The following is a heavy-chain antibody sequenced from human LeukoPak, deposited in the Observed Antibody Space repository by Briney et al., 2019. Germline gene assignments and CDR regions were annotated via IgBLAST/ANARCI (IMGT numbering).Heavy chain of an antibody. D-gene: IGHD1-26*01. J-gene: IGHJ3*02. Sequence: ASVKVSCKASGYTFTGYYMHWVRQAPGQGLEWMGWITPNSGGTNYAQKFQGRVTMTRDTAISTAYMELSSLRSEDTAVYYCARGSGSYYLPVTSNDAFDIWGQGTMVTVSS. CDR1: GYTFTGYY. V-gene: IGHV1-2*02. CDR3: ARGSGSYYLPVTSNDAFDI. CDR2: ITPNSGGT.